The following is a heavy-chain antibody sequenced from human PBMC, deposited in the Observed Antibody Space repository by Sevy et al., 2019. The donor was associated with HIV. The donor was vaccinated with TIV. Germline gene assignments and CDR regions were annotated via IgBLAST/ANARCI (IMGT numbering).Heavy chain of an antibody. CDR3: ATRRGHLSFDY. V-gene: IGHV4-34*08. CDR2: INHSGST. Sequence: GSLKLSCAASGITFSNGWMSWIRQAPGKGLEWIGEINHSGSTNYNPSLKSRVTISADTSKNQFSLKLSSVTAADTAVYYCATRRGHLSFDYWGQGTLVTVSS. J-gene: IGHJ4*02. CDR1: GITFSNGW.